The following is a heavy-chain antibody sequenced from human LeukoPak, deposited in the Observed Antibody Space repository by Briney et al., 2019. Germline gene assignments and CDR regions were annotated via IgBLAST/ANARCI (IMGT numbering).Heavy chain of an antibody. J-gene: IGHJ6*02. Sequence: SETLSLTCAVSGGSISSGGYSWSWIRQPPGKGLEWIGYIYHSGSTYYNPSLKSRVTISVDRSKNQFSLKLSSVTAADTAVYYCAREYGGYYDSSGYSGFYFYFGMDVWGQGTTVTVSS. CDR3: AREYGGYYDSSGYSGFYFYFGMDV. CDR2: IYHSGST. CDR1: GGSISSGGYS. D-gene: IGHD3-22*01. V-gene: IGHV4-30-2*01.